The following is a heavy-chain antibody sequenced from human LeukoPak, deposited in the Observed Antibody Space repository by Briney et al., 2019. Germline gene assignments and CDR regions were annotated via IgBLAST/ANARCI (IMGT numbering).Heavy chain of an antibody. CDR2: IIPIFGTA. D-gene: IGHD6-19*01. J-gene: IGHJ4*02. CDR1: GGTFSSYA. V-gene: IGHV1-69*13. Sequence: ASVKVSCKASGGTFSSYAISWVRQAPGQGLEWMGGIIPIFGTANYAQKFQGRVTITADESTSTAYMELSSLRSEDTAVYYCARGGSGWYFYDYWGQGTLVTVSS. CDR3: ARGGSGWYFYDY.